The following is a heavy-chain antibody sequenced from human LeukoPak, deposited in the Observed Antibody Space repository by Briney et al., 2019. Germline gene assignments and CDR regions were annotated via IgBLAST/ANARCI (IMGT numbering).Heavy chain of an antibody. J-gene: IGHJ4*02. CDR1: GYTFTSYG. CDR3: ARDDSVAGTDY. Sequence: ASVKVPCKASGYTFTSYGISWVRQAPGQGLEWVGWISAYNGNTNYAQKLQGRVTMTTDTSTSTAYMELRSLRSDDTAVYYCARDDSVAGTDYWGQGTLVTVSS. V-gene: IGHV1-18*01. D-gene: IGHD6-19*01. CDR2: ISAYNGNT.